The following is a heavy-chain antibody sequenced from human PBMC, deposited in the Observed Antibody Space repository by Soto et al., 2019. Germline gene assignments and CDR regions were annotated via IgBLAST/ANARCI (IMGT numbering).Heavy chain of an antibody. D-gene: IGHD3-22*01. J-gene: IGHJ4*02. Sequence: PGGSLRLSCAASGFTFRSYGMHWVRQAPGKGLEWVAVIWDDGSDKKYADSVKCRFTVSRDNSKNTLFLQMSSLRAEDTAVYYCARDPQINSDTSGYVGSRGPGTLVTVSS. CDR3: ARDPQINSDTSGYVGS. CDR2: IWDDGSDK. CDR1: GFTFRSYG. V-gene: IGHV3-33*01.